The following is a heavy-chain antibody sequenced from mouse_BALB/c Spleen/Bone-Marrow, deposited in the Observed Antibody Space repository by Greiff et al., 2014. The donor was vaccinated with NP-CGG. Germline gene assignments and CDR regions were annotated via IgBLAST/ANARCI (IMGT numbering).Heavy chain of an antibody. CDR2: ILPGSGST. CDR1: GYTFSTYW. J-gene: IGHJ2*01. Sequence: VKLMESGAELMKPGASVKISCKATGYTFSTYWIEWVKQRPGHGLEWIGEILPGSGSTNYNEKFKGKATFTADTSSNTACMQLSSLTSEDSAVYYCARRLLYYFDYWGQGTTLTVSS. CDR3: ARRLLYYFDY. D-gene: IGHD1-2*01. V-gene: IGHV1-9*01.